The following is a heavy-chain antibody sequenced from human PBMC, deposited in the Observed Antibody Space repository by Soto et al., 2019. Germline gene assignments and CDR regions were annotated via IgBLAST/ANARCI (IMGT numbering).Heavy chain of an antibody. D-gene: IGHD6-19*01. CDR2: IRQDGGDK. Sequence: EVQLVESGGGLVQPGGSLRLSCEASGFTFSTYWMSWVRQAPGKGREWVANIRQDGGDKYLVDSVQGRFSITRDNAENSLYLQMTSLRGEDTAVYYCGRDGSSGWHFDTWGQGTLVTVSS. CDR1: GFTFSTYW. CDR3: GRDGSSGWHFDT. J-gene: IGHJ4*02. V-gene: IGHV3-7*01.